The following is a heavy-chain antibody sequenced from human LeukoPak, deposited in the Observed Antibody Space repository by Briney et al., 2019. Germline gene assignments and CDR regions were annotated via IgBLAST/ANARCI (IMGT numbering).Heavy chain of an antibody. CDR3: ARDYSYYYDSSGYYY. CDR1: GFTFSSYT. Sequence: GGSLRLSCAASGFTFSSYTMNWVRQAPGKGLEWVSSISSSSSYIYYADSVKGRFTISRDNAKNSLYLQMNSLRAEDTAVYYCARDYSYYYDSSGYYYWGQGTLVTVSS. D-gene: IGHD3-22*01. J-gene: IGHJ4*02. CDR2: ISSSSSYI. V-gene: IGHV3-21*04.